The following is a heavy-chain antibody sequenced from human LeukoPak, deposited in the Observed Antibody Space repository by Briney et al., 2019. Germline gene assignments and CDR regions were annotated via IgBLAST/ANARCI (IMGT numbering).Heavy chain of an antibody. Sequence: GGYLRLSCEASGFTFSGYGMHWVRQAPGKGLEWVAVIWYDGSNKYYADSVKGRFTISRDNAKNSLYLQMNSLRAEDTALYYCARLSGSYDSWGQGTLVTVSS. J-gene: IGHJ5*01. CDR3: ARLSGSYDS. CDR1: GFTFSGYG. CDR2: IWYDGSNK. D-gene: IGHD1-26*01. V-gene: IGHV3-33*01.